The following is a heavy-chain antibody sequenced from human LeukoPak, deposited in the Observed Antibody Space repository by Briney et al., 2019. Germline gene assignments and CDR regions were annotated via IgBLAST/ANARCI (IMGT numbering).Heavy chain of an antibody. J-gene: IGHJ3*02. V-gene: IGHV1-69*05. CDR2: IIPIFGTA. CDR1: GGTFSSYA. CDR3: ARECLDAFDI. Sequence: ASVKVSCKASGGTFSSYAISWVRQAPGQGLEWMGRIIPIFGTANYAQKFQGRVTTTTDESTSTAYMELSSLRSEDTAVYYCARECLDAFDIWGQGTMVTVSS.